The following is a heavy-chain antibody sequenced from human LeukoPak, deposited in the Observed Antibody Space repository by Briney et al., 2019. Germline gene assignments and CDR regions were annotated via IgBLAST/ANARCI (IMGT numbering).Heavy chain of an antibody. CDR1: GGSITNYY. CDR2: IYNTGRT. Sequence: SQTLSLTCSLSGGSITNYYSGWSRHSPEKGLEWIGFIYNTGRTNYNPSLQRRVTMSIDTSKNQFSLKLSSVTAADTAVYYCARQGDVAIDYWGQGTLVTVSS. CDR3: ARQGDVAIDY. J-gene: IGHJ4*02. D-gene: IGHD2-21*01. V-gene: IGHV4-59*08.